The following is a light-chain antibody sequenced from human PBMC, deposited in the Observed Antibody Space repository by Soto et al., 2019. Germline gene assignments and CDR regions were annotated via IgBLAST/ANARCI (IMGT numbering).Light chain of an antibody. Sequence: QSALTQPASVSGSPGQSITLSCTGTSSDVGTYNLVSWYQQHPGKAPKLMNYEVTKRPSGVSNRFSGSKSGTTASLTISGLQAEDEADYYCCSYAGKITYVFGTGTKLTVL. J-gene: IGLJ1*01. CDR1: SSDVGTYNL. V-gene: IGLV2-23*02. CDR2: EVT. CDR3: CSYAGKITYV.